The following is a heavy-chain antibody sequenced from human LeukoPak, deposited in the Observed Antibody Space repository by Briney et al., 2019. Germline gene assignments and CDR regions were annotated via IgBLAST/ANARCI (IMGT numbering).Heavy chain of an antibody. CDR1: GFTFSSYA. Sequence: GGSLRLSCEASGFTFSSYAIHWVRQAPGKGLQWVSVISGSGNDVFYADSVAGRFIISRDNSENKVYLEIHSMRAEDTAIYFCAKDAVDYFDNSGGAFDYWGQGTLVTVSS. V-gene: IGHV3-23*01. J-gene: IGHJ4*02. D-gene: IGHD3-22*01. CDR2: ISGSGNDV. CDR3: AKDAVDYFDNSGGAFDY.